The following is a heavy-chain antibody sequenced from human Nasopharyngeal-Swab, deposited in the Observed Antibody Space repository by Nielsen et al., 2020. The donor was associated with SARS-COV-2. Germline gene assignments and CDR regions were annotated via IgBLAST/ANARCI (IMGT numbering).Heavy chain of an antibody. V-gene: IGHV4-59*01. CDR1: GGSISSYY. J-gene: IGHJ5*02. CDR2: IYYSGST. CDR3: ARESRGDSGWFDP. D-gene: IGHD5-12*01. Sequence: SETLSLTCTVSGGSISSYYWSWIRQPPGKGLEWIGYIYYSGSTNYNPSLKSRVTISVDTSKNQFSLKLSSVTAADTAVYYCARESRGDSGWFDPWGQGTLVTVSS.